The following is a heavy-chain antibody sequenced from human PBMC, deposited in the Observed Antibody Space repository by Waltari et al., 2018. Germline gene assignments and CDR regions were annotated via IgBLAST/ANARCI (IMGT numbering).Heavy chain of an antibody. CDR3: ARHLPGQDAFDI. CDR2: IYTSGST. J-gene: IGHJ3*02. CDR1: GGSISSGSYY. Sequence: QVQLQESGPGLVKPSQTLSLTCTVSGGSISSGSYYWSWIRQPAGKGLEWIGRIYTSGSTNYNPSLKSRVTISVDTSKNQFSLKLSSVTAADTAVYYCARHLPGQDAFDIWGQGTMVTVSS. V-gene: IGHV4-61*02.